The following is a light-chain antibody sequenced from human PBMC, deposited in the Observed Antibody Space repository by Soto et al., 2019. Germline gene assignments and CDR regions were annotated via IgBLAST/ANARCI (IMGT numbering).Light chain of an antibody. CDR2: GAS. J-gene: IGKJ4*01. Sequence: EIVMTQSPATLSVSPGERATLSCRASQSVSSNLAWYQQKPGQAPRLLIYGASTRATGIPASFSVSGSGTEVTLTISSLQSEDFAVYYCQQYNNFPLTFGGGTKVEIK. CDR3: QQYNNFPLT. V-gene: IGKV3-15*01. CDR1: QSVSSN.